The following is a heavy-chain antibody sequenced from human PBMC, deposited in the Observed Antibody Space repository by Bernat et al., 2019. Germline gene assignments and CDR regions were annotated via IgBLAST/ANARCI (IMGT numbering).Heavy chain of an antibody. CDR2: IIPILGIA. CDR1: GGTFSSYT. Sequence: QVQLVQSGAEVKKPGSSVKVSCKASGGTFSSYTISWVRQAPGQGLEWMGRIIPILGIANYAQKIQGRVTITADKSTRTAYMELSSLRSEDTAVYYCARARVGHYGVYPVHYYYYGMNVGGKGTRVTVS. CDR3: ARARVGHYGVYPVHYYYYGMNV. V-gene: IGHV1-69*02. D-gene: IGHD4-17*01. J-gene: IGHJ6*04.